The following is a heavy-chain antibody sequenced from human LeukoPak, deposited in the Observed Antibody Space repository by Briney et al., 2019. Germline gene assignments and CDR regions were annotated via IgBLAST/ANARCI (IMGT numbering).Heavy chain of an antibody. D-gene: IGHD6-19*01. Sequence: PGGSLRLSCAASVFTVSSHYMSWVRQAPGKGLEWVSVIHNGGSTYHADSVKGRFTISRDNSKNTLYLQMNSMRVEDTAVYYCASLAGDIWGQGAMVTVSS. J-gene: IGHJ3*02. CDR1: VFTVSSHY. V-gene: IGHV3-66*02. CDR3: ASLAGDI. CDR2: IHNGGST.